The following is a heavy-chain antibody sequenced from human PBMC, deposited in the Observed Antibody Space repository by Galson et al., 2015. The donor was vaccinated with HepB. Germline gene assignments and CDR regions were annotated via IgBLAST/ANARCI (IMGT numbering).Heavy chain of an antibody. J-gene: IGHJ4*02. CDR3: ARDYSSSWYYFDC. D-gene: IGHD6-13*01. Sequence: SLRLSCAASGFTFSDYYMSWIRQAPGKGLEWVSYISSSGSTIYYADSVKGRFTISRDNAKNSLYLQMNSLRAEDTAVYYCARDYSSSWYYFDCWGQGTLVTVSS. V-gene: IGHV3-11*01. CDR2: ISSSGSTI. CDR1: GFTFSDYY.